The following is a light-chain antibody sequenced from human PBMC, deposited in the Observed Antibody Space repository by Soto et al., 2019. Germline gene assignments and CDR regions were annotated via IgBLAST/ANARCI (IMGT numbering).Light chain of an antibody. Sequence: VTITCRASQTIITWMAWYQQKPGKAPKLLVYDASTLQSGVASRFSGSGSETEFTLTISSLFPDDFATYYCQQYNRYWTFGQGTKVDIK. CDR3: QQYNRYWT. CDR1: QTIITW. CDR2: DAS. J-gene: IGKJ1*01. V-gene: IGKV1-5*01.